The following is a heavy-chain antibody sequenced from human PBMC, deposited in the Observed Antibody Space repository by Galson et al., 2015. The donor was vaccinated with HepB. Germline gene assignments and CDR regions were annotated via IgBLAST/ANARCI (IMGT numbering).Heavy chain of an antibody. D-gene: IGHD3-16*01. J-gene: IGHJ3*02. V-gene: IGHV3-7*01. CDR2: IKQDGSEK. Sequence: SLRLSCAASGFTFSSYWMSWVRQAPGKGLEWVANIKQDGSEKYYVDSVKGRFTISRDNAKSSLYLQMNSLRAEDTAVYYCARDLVKGEDSFDIWGQGTMVTVSS. CDR1: GFTFSSYW. CDR3: ARDLVKGEDSFDI.